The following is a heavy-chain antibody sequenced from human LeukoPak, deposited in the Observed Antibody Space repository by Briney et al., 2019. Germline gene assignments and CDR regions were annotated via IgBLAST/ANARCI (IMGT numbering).Heavy chain of an antibody. CDR1: GSTFSSYA. CDR2: ISYDGSNK. Sequence: GGPLRLSWAASGSTFSSYAMHGVGRAPGKGLEGGPVISYDGSNKYYADSVKGRFTISRDNSKNTLYLQMNSLRAEDTAVYYCARDRYDILTGYLGLYMDVWGKGTTVTVSS. J-gene: IGHJ6*03. V-gene: IGHV3-30*01. CDR3: ARDRYDILTGYLGLYMDV. D-gene: IGHD3-9*01.